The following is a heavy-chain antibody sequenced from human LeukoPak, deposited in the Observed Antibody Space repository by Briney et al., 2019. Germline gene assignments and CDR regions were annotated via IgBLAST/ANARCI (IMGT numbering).Heavy chain of an antibody. CDR3: ARDFGTTFDY. Sequence: PGGSLRLSCAASEFTFNTFWMSWVRQAPGKGLEWVSSISSSSSYIYYADSVKGRFTISRDNAKNSLYLQMNSLRAEDTAVYYCARDFGTTFDYWGQGTLVTVSS. CDR2: ISSSSSYI. V-gene: IGHV3-21*01. J-gene: IGHJ4*02. CDR1: EFTFNTFW. D-gene: IGHD4-17*01.